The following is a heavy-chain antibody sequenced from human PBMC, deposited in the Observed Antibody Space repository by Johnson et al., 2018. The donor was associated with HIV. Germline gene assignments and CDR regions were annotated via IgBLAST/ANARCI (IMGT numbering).Heavy chain of an antibody. CDR1: GFTFGDYA. CDR2: IRSKAYGGTT. D-gene: IGHD1-7*01. V-gene: IGHV3-49*03. J-gene: IGHJ3*01. CDR3: AKDLGAAELTPDVFDL. Sequence: VQLVESGGDMVRPGGSLRLSCVASGFTFGDYAMSWFRQAPGKGLEWLGFIRSKAYGGTTEYAASVKGRFTISRDDSKSIAYLQMNSLRIDDTGVYYCAKDLGAAELTPDVFDLWGQGTMVTVSS.